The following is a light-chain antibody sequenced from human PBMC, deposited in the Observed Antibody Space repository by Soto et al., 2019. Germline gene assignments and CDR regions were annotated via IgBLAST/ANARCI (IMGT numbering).Light chain of an antibody. Sequence: EIVLTQSPATLSLSPGERATLSCRASQSVSNCLAWYQQKPGQAPRLLIYDVSSRAPGIPARFSGSGSGTDFTLTTSSLEPEDFAVYYCQQCNNWPPITFGQGTRLEIK. CDR1: QSVSNC. CDR3: QQCNNWPPIT. V-gene: IGKV3-11*01. CDR2: DVS. J-gene: IGKJ5*01.